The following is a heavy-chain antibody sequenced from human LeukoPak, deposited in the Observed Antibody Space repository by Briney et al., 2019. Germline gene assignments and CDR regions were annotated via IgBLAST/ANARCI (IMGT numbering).Heavy chain of an antibody. CDR1: GGSISSYY. J-gene: IGHJ4*02. V-gene: IGHV4-34*01. Sequence: SETLSLTCTVSGGSISSYYWSWIRQPPGKGLEWIGEINHSGSTNYNPSLKSRVTISVDTSKNQFSLKLSSVTAADTAVYYCARRGVYLVRWGQGTLVTVSS. CDR3: ARRGVYLVR. CDR2: INHSGST. D-gene: IGHD3-10*01.